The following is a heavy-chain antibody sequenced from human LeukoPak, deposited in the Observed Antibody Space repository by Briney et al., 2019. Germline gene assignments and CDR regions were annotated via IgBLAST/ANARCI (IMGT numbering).Heavy chain of an antibody. D-gene: IGHD3/OR15-3a*01. Sequence: RGASVKVSCTASGGTFSSYAISWVRQAPGQGLEWMGRIIPILGIANYAQKFQGRVTITADKSTSTAYMELSSLRSEDTAVYYCARKRGPDGMDVWGQGTTVTVSS. CDR1: GGTFSSYA. J-gene: IGHJ6*02. CDR3: ARKRGPDGMDV. V-gene: IGHV1-69*04. CDR2: IIPILGIA.